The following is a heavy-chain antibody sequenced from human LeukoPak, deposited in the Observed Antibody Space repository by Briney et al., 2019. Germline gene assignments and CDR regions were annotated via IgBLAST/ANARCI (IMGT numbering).Heavy chain of an antibody. J-gene: IGHJ4*02. CDR1: GFTFSSYA. CDR2: MSYDGSNK. D-gene: IGHD3-22*01. CDR3: ARVTRGPSYYYDSSGYESGDY. Sequence: GRSLRLSCAASGFTFSSYAMHWVRQAPGKGLEWVAVMSYDGSNKYYADSVKGRFTISRDNSKNTLYLQMNSLRAEDTAVYYCARVTRGPSYYYDSSGYESGDYWGQGTLVTVSS. V-gene: IGHV3-30-3*01.